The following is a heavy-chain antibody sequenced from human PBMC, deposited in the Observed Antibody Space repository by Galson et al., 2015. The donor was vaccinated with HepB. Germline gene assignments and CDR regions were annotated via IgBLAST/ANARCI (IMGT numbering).Heavy chain of an antibody. V-gene: IGHV3-7*01. CDR1: GFTFSSYW. CDR2: IKQDGSEN. D-gene: IGHD1-26*01. J-gene: IGHJ6*02. Sequence: SLRLSCAASGFTFSSYWMSWVRQAPGKGLEWVANIKQDGSENYYVDSVKGRFTISRDNAKNSQYLQMNSLRAEDTAVYYCARHSGSYKYYYYGTDVWGQGTTVTVSS. CDR3: ARHSGSYKYYYYGTDV.